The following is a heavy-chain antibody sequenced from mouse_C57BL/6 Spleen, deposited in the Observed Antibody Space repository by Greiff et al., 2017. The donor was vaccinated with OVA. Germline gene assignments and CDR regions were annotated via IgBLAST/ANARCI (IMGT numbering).Heavy chain of an antibody. CDR1: GFTFSSYG. J-gene: IGHJ4*01. Sequence: EVQVVESGGDLVKPGGSLKLSCAASGFTFSSYGMSWVRQTPDKRLEWVATISSGGSYTYYPDSVKGRFTISRDNAKNTLYLQMSSLKSEDTAMYYCARQGVYYGNYKAMDYWGQGTSVTVSS. CDR2: ISSGGSYT. CDR3: ARQGVYYGNYKAMDY. D-gene: IGHD2-1*01. V-gene: IGHV5-6*01.